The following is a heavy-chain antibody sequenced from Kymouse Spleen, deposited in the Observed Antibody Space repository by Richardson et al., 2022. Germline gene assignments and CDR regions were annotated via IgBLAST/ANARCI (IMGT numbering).Heavy chain of an antibody. Sequence: EVQLVESGGGLVQPGGSLRLSCAASGFTFSSYWMHWVRQAPGKGLVWVSRINSDGSSTSYADSVKGRFTISRDNAKNTLYLQMNSLRAEDTAVYYCARGEVTGTTYYYYYGMDVWGQGTTVTVSS. V-gene: IGHV3-74*01. CDR1: GFTFSSYW. J-gene: IGHJ6*02. D-gene: IGHD1-7*01. CDR3: ARGEVTGTTYYYYYGMDV. CDR2: INSDGSST.